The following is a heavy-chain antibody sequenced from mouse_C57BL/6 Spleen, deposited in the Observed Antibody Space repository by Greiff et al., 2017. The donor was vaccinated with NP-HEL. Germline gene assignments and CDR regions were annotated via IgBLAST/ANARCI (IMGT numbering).Heavy chain of an antibody. CDR2: IYPGSGNT. D-gene: IGHD1-1*01. CDR3: AKERNNYYGSLDY. J-gene: IGHJ2*01. CDR1: GYTFTDYY. V-gene: IGHV1-76*01. Sequence: QVQLQQSGAELVRPGASVKLSCKASGYTFTDYYINWVKQRPGQGLEWIARIYPGSGNTYYNEKFKGKATLTAEKSSSTAYMQLSSLTSEDSAVYFCAKERNNYYGSLDYWGQGTTLTVSS.